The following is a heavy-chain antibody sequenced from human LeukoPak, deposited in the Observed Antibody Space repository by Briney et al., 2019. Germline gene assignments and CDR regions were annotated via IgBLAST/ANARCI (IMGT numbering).Heavy chain of an antibody. D-gene: IGHD3-10*01. CDR2: IYYSGST. Sequence: SQTLSLTCTVSGGSISSGGYYWGWIRQHPGKGLEWIEYIYYSGSTYYNPSLKSRVTISVYTAKNQFSLKLSSVTAADTPVYYCARGFGEFLYWFDPWGQGTLVTVSS. CDR3: ARGFGEFLYWFDP. V-gene: IGHV4-31*03. J-gene: IGHJ5*02. CDR1: GGSISSGGYY.